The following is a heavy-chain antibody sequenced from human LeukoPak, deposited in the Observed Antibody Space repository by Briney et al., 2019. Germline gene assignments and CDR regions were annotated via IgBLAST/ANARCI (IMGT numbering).Heavy chain of an antibody. J-gene: IGHJ4*02. CDR3: ARDISGVRFDF. Sequence: ASVKVSCRTSGYTLTTYFMHWVRQAPGQGLEWMGWINPKSGDTNYAQNFQGRFTMTRDTSINTAYMELSSLRSDDTAVYYCARDISGVRFDFWGQGTLVTVSS. D-gene: IGHD3-10*01. CDR1: GYTLTTYF. CDR2: INPKSGDT. V-gene: IGHV1-2*02.